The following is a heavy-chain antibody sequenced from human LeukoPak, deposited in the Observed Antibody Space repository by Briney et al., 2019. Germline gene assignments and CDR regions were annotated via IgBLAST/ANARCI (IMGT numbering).Heavy chain of an antibody. V-gene: IGHV1-24*01. D-gene: IGHD4-23*01. Sequence: ASVKVSCKVSGYTLTELSMHWVRQAPGKGLEWMGGFDPEDGETIYAQKFQGRVTMTEDTSTDTAYMELSSLISEDTAVYYCARDKAVTTEVTQHFQHWGQGTLVTVSS. J-gene: IGHJ1*01. CDR1: GYTLTELS. CDR3: ARDKAVTTEVTQHFQH. CDR2: FDPEDGET.